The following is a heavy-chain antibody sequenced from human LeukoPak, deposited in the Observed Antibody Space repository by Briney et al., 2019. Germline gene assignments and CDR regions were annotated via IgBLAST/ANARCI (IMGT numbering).Heavy chain of an antibody. CDR1: GYTFTGYY. CDR2: INPNSGGT. J-gene: IGHJ4*02. Sequence: ASVKVSCKASGYTFTGYYMHWVRQAPGQGLEWMGWINPNSGGTNYAQKFQGRVTMTRDTSISTAYMELSRLRSDDTAVYYCARGPMGDDYYDSSGYYSNYFDYLGQGTLVTVSS. D-gene: IGHD3-22*01. CDR3: ARGPMGDDYYDSSGYYSNYFDY. V-gene: IGHV1-2*02.